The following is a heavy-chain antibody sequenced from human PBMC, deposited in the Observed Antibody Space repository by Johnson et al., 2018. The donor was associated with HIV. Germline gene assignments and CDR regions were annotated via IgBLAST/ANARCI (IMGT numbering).Heavy chain of an antibody. V-gene: IGHV3-48*04. CDR2: ISSSGSTI. D-gene: IGHD4-17*01. Sequence: VQLVESGGGLVQPGGSLRLSCAASGFTFSSYWMSWVRQAPGKGLEWVSYISSSGSTIYYADSVKGRFTISRDNAKNSLYLQMNSLRAEDTAVYYCARGMTTVTTIDAFDSWGQGTMVTVSS. CDR1: GFTFSSYW. J-gene: IGHJ3*02. CDR3: ARGMTTVTTIDAFDS.